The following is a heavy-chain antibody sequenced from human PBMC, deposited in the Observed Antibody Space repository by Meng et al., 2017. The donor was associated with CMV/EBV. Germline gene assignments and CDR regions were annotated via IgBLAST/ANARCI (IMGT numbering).Heavy chain of an antibody. D-gene: IGHD6-6*01. V-gene: IGHV4-59*01. Sequence: SETLSLTCTVSGGSISSYYWSWIRQPPGKGLEWIGYIYYSGSTNYNPSLKSRVTISVDTSKNQFSLKLSSVTAADTAVYYCARDPIAARPGGYYYGMDVWGQGTTVTVSS. J-gene: IGHJ6*02. CDR1: GGSISSYY. CDR3: ARDPIAARPGGYYYGMDV. CDR2: IYYSGST.